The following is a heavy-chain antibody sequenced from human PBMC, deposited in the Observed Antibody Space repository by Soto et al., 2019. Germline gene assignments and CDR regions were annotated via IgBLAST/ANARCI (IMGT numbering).Heavy chain of an antibody. V-gene: IGHV2-5*01. D-gene: IGHD2-15*01. J-gene: IGHJ1*01. CDR3: AHSGGSCYPHCTDFQH. CDR1: GFSLSTSGVG. CDR2: IYWNDDI. Sequence: SGPTLVNPTQTLTLTCTFSGFSLSTSGVGVGWIRQPPGEALEWLALIYWNDDIRYSSSLKSRLTITKDTPRNQVVLTMTNMDPVDTATYYCAHSGGSCYPHCTDFQHWGQGTLVTVSS.